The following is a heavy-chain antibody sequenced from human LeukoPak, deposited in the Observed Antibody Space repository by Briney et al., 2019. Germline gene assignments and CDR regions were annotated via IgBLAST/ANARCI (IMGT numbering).Heavy chain of an antibody. CDR1: GYSISSGYY. CDR2: IYHSGST. D-gene: IGHD6-6*01. J-gene: IGHJ6*03. V-gene: IGHV4-38-2*02. Sequence: PSETLSLTCTVSGYSISSGYYWGWIRQPPGKGLEWIGSIYHSGSTYYNPSLKSRVTISVDTSKNQFSLKLSSVTAADTAVYYCARGGLIAARNYYYYMDVWGKGTTVTVSS. CDR3: ARGGLIAARNYYYYMDV.